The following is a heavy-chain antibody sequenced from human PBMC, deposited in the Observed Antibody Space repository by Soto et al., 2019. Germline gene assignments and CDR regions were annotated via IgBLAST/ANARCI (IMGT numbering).Heavy chain of an antibody. CDR2: IFYSGST. D-gene: IGHD4-4*01. V-gene: IGHV4-39*01. Sequence: SETLSLTCTVSGGSISSSSYYWGWIRQPPGKGLEWIGSIFYSGSTYYNPSLKSRVTISVDTSKNQFSLKLTSVTAADTAVYYCARSGGLQHIDYWGQGTLVTVSS. J-gene: IGHJ4*02. CDR3: ARSGGLQHIDY. CDR1: GGSISSSSYY.